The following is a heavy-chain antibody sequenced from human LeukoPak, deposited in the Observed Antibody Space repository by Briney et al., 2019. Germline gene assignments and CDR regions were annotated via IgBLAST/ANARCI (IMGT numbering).Heavy chain of an antibody. CDR1: GGSISSSTSY. Sequence: PSETLSLTCTVSGGSISSSTSYWGWIRQPPGKGLEWIGSIYYSGSTYYNPSLKSRVTMSVDTSKNQFSLKLSSVTAADTAVYYCARAGQYSSSWYPLDYWGQGTLVTVSS. D-gene: IGHD6-13*01. CDR2: IYYSGST. J-gene: IGHJ4*02. CDR3: ARAGQYSSSWYPLDY. V-gene: IGHV4-39*07.